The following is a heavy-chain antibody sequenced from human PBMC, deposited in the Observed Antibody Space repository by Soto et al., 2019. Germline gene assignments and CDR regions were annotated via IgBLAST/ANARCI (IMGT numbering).Heavy chain of an antibody. J-gene: IGHJ4*02. Sequence: GESLKISCKGSGYSFTSYSMGWVRQMPGKGLEWMWFICPGGADTRYGPSFKGQVTISTDKSISTPYLQWSSLRASDTAMYYCERLSDYYDSSGCPYHFDYWGQGTLVTVYS. CDR1: GYSFTSYS. D-gene: IGHD3-22*01. V-gene: IGHV5-51*01. CDR3: ERLSDYYDSSGCPYHFDY. CDR2: ICPGGADT.